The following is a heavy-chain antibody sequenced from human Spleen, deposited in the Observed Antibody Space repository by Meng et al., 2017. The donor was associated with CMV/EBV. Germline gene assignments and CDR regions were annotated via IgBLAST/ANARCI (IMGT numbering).Heavy chain of an antibody. D-gene: IGHD1-26*01. CDR3: ASLSGIKRGY. V-gene: IGHV3-11*01. Sequence: GESLKISCAASGFIFTDYYMSWIRQAPGKGLEWISYISSSGSNVYYADSVKGRFTVSRDNAKKSLYLQMHSLGVEDTAVYYCASLSGIKRGYWGQGTLVTVSS. CDR1: GFIFTDYY. J-gene: IGHJ4*02. CDR2: ISSSGSNV.